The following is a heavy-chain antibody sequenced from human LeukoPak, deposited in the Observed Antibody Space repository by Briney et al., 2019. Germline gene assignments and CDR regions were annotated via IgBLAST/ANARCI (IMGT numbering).Heavy chain of an antibody. CDR2: ISGSGGST. Sequence: GGTLRLSCAASGFTFSSYGMSWVRQAPGRGLEWVSAISGSGGSTYYADSVRGRFTISRDNSKNTLYLQMNSLRAEDTAVYYCAKIRSPAAYFDYWGQGTLVTVSS. J-gene: IGHJ4*02. CDR3: AKIRSPAAYFDY. V-gene: IGHV3-23*01. CDR1: GFTFSSYG. D-gene: IGHD1-26*01.